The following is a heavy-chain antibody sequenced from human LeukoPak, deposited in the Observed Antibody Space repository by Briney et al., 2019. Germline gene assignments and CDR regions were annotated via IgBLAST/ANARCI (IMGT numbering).Heavy chain of an antibody. CDR3: ARGEGNWFDP. J-gene: IGHJ5*02. CDR2: ISSSSSYT. V-gene: IGHV3-11*05. CDR1: GFTFSDYY. Sequence: GGSLRLSCAVSGFTFSDYYMSWISQAPGKGLEWVSYISSSSSYTNYADSVKGRFTISRDNAKNSLYLQMNSLRAEDTAVYYCARGEGNWFDPWGQGTLVTVSS.